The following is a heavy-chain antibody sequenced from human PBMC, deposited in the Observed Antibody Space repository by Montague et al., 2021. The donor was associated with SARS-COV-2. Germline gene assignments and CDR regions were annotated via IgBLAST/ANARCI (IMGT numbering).Heavy chain of an antibody. D-gene: IGHD6-19*01. J-gene: IGHJ4*02. CDR2: IYTSGST. V-gene: IGHV4-61*02. CDR3: TTGEGVYGWRYYFDY. Sequence: TLSLTCAVSGASITIGTYYWSWIRQPAGKGLEWIGRIYTSGSTNYNPSLRGRVAISMDTSLNQFSLSLDSVTAADTGVYYCTTGEGVYGWRYYFDYWSQGTLVTVSS. CDR1: GASITIGTYY.